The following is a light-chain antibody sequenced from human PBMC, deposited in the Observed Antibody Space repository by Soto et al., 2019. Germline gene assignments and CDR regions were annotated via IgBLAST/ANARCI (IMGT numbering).Light chain of an antibody. CDR1: QSISNW. V-gene: IGKV1-5*01. J-gene: IGKJ1*01. CDR2: DAS. Sequence: DIQMTQSPSTLSASVGDRVTITCRASQSISNWLAWYQQKPGKAPKFLIYDASSLESGVPSRFSGSGSGTMFTLTISSLQPDDFATYYCQHYNSYPWTFGQGTKVDIK. CDR3: QHYNSYPWT.